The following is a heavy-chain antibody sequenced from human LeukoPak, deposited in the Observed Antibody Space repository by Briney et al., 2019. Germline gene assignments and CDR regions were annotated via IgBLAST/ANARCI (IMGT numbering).Heavy chain of an antibody. J-gene: IGHJ4*02. D-gene: IGHD5-18*01. CDR3: ARDRAMVFMLN. Sequence: SVKLSCKASQAPFSSYAISWVRQAPGHGLEWMGGIIPIFGTANYAQKFQGRVTITADESTSTAYMELSSLRSEDTAVYYCARDRAMVFMLNWGQGTLVTVSS. CDR1: QAPFSSYA. V-gene: IGHV1-69*01. CDR2: IIPIFGTA.